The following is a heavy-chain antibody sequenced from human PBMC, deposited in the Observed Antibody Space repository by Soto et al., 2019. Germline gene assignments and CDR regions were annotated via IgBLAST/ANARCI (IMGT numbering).Heavy chain of an antibody. J-gene: IGHJ4*02. V-gene: IGHV1-46*01. CDR2: ISPSGGST. CDR1: GYTFTSYY. Sequence: QVKLVQSGAEVKKPGASVKVSCKASGYTFTSYYMHWVRQAPGQGLEWMGIISPSGGSTTYAQKFQGRVRRTRDTSTSTVYMELSSLRSEDTAVYYCARVYCSGGGCYGIDYWGQGTLVTVSS. D-gene: IGHD2-15*01. CDR3: ARVYCSGGGCYGIDY.